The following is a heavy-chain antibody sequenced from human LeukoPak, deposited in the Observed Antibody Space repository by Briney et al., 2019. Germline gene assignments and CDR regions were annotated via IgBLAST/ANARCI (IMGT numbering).Heavy chain of an antibody. V-gene: IGHV3-48*01. D-gene: IGHD3-22*01. J-gene: IGHJ4*02. CDR3: AREPPYDSSGYYGDY. CDR2: ISSSSSTI. CDR1: GFTSSSYS. Sequence: GGSLRLSCAASGFTSSSYSMNWVRQAPGKGLEWVSYISSSSSTIYYADSVKGRFTISRDNAKNSLYLQMNSLRAEDTAVYYCAREPPYDSSGYYGDYWGQGTLVTVSS.